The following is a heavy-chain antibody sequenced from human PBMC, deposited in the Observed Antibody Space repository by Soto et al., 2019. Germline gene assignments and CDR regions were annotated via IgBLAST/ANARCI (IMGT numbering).Heavy chain of an antibody. J-gene: IGHJ4*02. D-gene: IGHD6-13*01. V-gene: IGHV3-23*01. Sequence: GGSLRLSCAASGFTFSSYAMSWVRQAPGKGLEWVSAISGSGGSTYYADSVKGRFTISRDNSKNTLYLQMNSLRAEDTAVYYCAKVRYSSSWPPLYFDYWGQGTLVTVSS. CDR2: ISGSGGST. CDR3: AKVRYSSSWPPLYFDY. CDR1: GFTFSSYA.